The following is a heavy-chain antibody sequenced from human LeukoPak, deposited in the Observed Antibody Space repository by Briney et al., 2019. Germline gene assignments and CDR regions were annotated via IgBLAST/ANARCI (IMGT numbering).Heavy chain of an antibody. J-gene: IGHJ6*02. CDR2: IYYSGST. V-gene: IGHV4-59*01. CDR3: ARGAGTRGSYFPYYYYYGMDV. D-gene: IGHD1-26*01. CDR1: GGSISSYY. Sequence: SETLSLTCTVSGGSISSYYWSWIRQPPGKGLEWIGYIYYSGSTNYNPSLKSRVTISVDTSKNQFSLKLSSVTAADTAVYYCARGAGTRGSYFPYYYYYGMDVWGQGTTVTVSS.